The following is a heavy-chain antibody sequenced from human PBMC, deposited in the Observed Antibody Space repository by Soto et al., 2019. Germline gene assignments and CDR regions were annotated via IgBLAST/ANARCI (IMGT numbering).Heavy chain of an antibody. CDR3: ARAMDTMVRGVYYYYGMDV. CDR2: IYSGGST. J-gene: IGHJ6*02. D-gene: IGHD3-10*01. Sequence: GGSLRLSCAASGFTFSSNYMSWVRQAPGKGLEWVSVIYSGGSTYYADCVKGRVTISRDNSKNTLYLQMNSLRAEDTAVYYCARAMDTMVRGVYYYYGMDVWGQGTTVTVSS. V-gene: IGHV3-53*01. CDR1: GFTFSSNY.